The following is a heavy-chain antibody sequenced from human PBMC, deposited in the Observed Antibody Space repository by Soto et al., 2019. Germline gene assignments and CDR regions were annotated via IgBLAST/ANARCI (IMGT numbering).Heavy chain of an antibody. CDR2: ISSSGTTI. V-gene: IGHV3-11*01. Sequence: GSLRLSGAGTGFIFADFDMSGIRQAPGKGLEWVSYISSSGTTIYYADSVKGRFTISRDNAKRSVYLQMNSLRAEDTAVYYCARDRGFDSWGQGTLVTVSS. CDR1: GFIFADFD. J-gene: IGHJ4*02. CDR3: ARDRGFDS.